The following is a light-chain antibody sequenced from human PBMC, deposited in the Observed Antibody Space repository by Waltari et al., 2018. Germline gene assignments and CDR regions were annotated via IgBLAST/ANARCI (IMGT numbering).Light chain of an antibody. V-gene: IGKV3-20*01. CDR2: GAS. CDR1: CSVISHS. Sequence: RAACSVISHSLSWYQQKPGQSPSLLIYGASSRATGIPAMFSGSGSWTDFTLTISRLEPEDFAVYYCQQYVSSRITFGPGTKVDIK. CDR3: QQYVSSRIT. J-gene: IGKJ3*01.